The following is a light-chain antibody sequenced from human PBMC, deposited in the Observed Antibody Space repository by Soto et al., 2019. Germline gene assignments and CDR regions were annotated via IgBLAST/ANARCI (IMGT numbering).Light chain of an antibody. V-gene: IGKV3-15*01. J-gene: IGKJ1*01. CDR3: QQYKDWPTT. CDR1: QSVSTT. Sequence: PVERASLSCRASQSVSTTVAWYHQKPGQAPRLLVYGASTRATGIPARFSGSGAGTDFTLTITSLQSEDFGVYFCQQYKDWPTTFGQGTKVDIK. CDR2: GAS.